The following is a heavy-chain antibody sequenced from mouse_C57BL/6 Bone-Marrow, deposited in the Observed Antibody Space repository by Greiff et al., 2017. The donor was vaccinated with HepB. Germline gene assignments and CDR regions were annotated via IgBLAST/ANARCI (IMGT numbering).Heavy chain of an antibody. CDR3: ARDYYGSSWFYAMDY. Sequence: QVQLQQPGAELVKPGASVKLSCKASGYTFTSYWMHWVKQRPGQGLEWIGMIHPNSGSTNYNEKFKSKATLTVDKSSSTAYMQLSSLTSEDSAVYYCARDYYGSSWFYAMDYWGQGPSVTVSS. J-gene: IGHJ4*01. D-gene: IGHD1-1*01. V-gene: IGHV1-64*01. CDR2: IHPNSGST. CDR1: GYTFTSYW.